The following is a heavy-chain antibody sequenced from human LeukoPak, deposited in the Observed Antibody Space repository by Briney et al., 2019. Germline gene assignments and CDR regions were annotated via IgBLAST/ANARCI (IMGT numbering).Heavy chain of an antibody. V-gene: IGHV4-39*01. CDR1: GGSISSSSYS. CDR3: WAIVTTIKLDF. D-gene: IGHD5-12*01. J-gene: IGHJ4*02. CDR2: VSHSGSI. Sequence: SETLSLTCTVSGGSISSSSYSWGWIRQPPGKGLEWTGSVSHSGSINYDPSLKNRVTVSVDTSKNQFSLKLSSVTAADTAVYYCWAIVTTIKLDFWGQGTLVTVSS.